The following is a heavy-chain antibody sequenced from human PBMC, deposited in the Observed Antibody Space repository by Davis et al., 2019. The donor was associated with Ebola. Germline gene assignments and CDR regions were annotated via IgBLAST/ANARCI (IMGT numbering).Heavy chain of an antibody. Sequence: GESLKISCAASGFTFSSYAMHWVRQAPGKGLEWVAVISYDGSNKYYADSVKGRFTISRDNSKNTLYLQMNSLRAEDTAVYYCARDNGDIVLEPADYYYGMDVWGQGTTVTVSS. CDR1: GFTFSSYA. V-gene: IGHV3-30-3*01. CDR2: ISYDGSNK. J-gene: IGHJ6*02. D-gene: IGHD2-2*01. CDR3: ARDNGDIVLEPADYYYGMDV.